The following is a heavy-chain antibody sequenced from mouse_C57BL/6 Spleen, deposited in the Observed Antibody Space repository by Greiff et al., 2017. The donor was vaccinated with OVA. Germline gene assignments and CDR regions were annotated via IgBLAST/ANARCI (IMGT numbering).Heavy chain of an antibody. CDR1: GFTFSDYY. Sequence: EVQRVESGGGLVQPGGSLKLSCAASGFTFSDYYMYWVRQTPEKRLEWVAYISNGGGSTYYPDTVKGRFTISRDNAKNTLYLQMSRLKSEDTAMYYCARPPLLRSWYFDVWGTGTTVTVSS. J-gene: IGHJ1*03. D-gene: IGHD1-1*01. CDR3: ARPPLLRSWYFDV. V-gene: IGHV5-12*01. CDR2: ISNGGGST.